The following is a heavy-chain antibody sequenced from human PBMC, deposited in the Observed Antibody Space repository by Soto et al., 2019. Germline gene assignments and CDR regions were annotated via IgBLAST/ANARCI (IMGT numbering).Heavy chain of an antibody. D-gene: IGHD4-17*01. CDR3: ARDAYGDETPDI. Sequence: EVQLVESGGGLVKPGGSLRLSCAASGFTFSSYSMNWVRQAPGKGLEWVSSISSSSSYIYYADSVKGRFTISRDNAKNSLYLQMNSLRAEDTAVYYCARDAYGDETPDIWGQGTMVTVSS. CDR2: ISSSSSYI. V-gene: IGHV3-21*01. J-gene: IGHJ3*02. CDR1: GFTFSSYS.